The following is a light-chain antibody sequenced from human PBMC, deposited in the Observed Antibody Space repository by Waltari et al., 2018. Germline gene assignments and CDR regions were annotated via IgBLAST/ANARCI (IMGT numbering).Light chain of an antibody. CDR1: QSVSRA. V-gene: IGKV3-20*01. CDR3: QHYLRLPVT. CDR2: GAS. Sequence: EIVLPQSPATLSLSLGERATLSCRASQSVSRALTWYQQKPCQAPRLPIYGASTRATGIPDRFSGSGSGTDFSLTISRLEPDDFAVYYCQHYLRLPVTFGQGTTVEI. J-gene: IGKJ1*01.